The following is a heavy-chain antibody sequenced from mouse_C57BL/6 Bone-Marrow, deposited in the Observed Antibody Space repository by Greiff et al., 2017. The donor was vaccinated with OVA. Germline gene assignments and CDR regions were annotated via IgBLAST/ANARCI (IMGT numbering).Heavy chain of an antibody. CDR3: ARERYGSSHWYFDV. CDR2: IYPGDGDT. V-gene: IGHV1-82*01. CDR1: GYAFSSSW. J-gene: IGHJ1*03. D-gene: IGHD1-1*01. Sequence: LVESGPELVKPGASVKISCKASGYAFSSSWMNWVKQRPGKGLEWIGRIYPGDGDTNYNGKFKGKATLTADKSSSTAYMQLSSLTSEDSAVYFCARERYGSSHWYFDVWGTGTTVTVSS.